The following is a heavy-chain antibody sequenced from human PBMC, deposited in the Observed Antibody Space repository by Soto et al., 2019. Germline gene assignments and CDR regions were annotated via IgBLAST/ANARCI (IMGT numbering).Heavy chain of an antibody. CDR2: IYSSGNT. CDR1: GVSISSGNSH. CDR3: ARVYYNSTTYYSPGWFDP. V-gene: IGHV4-31*03. J-gene: IGHJ5*02. D-gene: IGHD3-10*01. Sequence: QVQLQESGPGLVQPSQTLSLTCTVSGVSISSGNSHWNWIRQHPGRGLEWIGSIYSSGNTYYRQALMSRLILSTDTSKNRLSLTLTSVTAADTAVYYCARVYYNSTTYYSPGWFDPWGRGTLRTVSS.